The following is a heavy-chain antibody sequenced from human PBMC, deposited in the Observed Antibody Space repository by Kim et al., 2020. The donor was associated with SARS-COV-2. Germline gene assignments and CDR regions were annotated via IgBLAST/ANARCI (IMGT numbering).Heavy chain of an antibody. J-gene: IGHJ6*02. V-gene: IGHV4-59*01. Sequence: SETLSLTCTVSGGSISSYYWSWIRQSPGKGLEWIGYIYYSGSTNYNPSLKSRVTISVDTSKNQFSLKLSSVTAADTAVYYCARGITGTSSPGYYYYGMDVWGQGTTVTVSS. CDR2: IYYSGST. D-gene: IGHD1-7*01. CDR1: GGSISSYY. CDR3: ARGITGTSSPGYYYYGMDV.